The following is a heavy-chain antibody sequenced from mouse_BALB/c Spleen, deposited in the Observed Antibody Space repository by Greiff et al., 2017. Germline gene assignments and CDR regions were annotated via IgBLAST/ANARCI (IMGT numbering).Heavy chain of an antibody. V-gene: IGHV5-17*02. Sequence: EVKLMESGGGLVQPGGSLTLSCAASGFTFSSFGMHWVRQAPEKGLEWVADISSGSSTINYADTVKGRFTISRDTTKNTLFLQMTSLRSEDTAMYYCARLGPYAMDYWGQGTSVTVSS. CDR3: ARLGPYAMDY. CDR2: ISSGSSTI. CDR1: GFTFSSFG. J-gene: IGHJ4*01.